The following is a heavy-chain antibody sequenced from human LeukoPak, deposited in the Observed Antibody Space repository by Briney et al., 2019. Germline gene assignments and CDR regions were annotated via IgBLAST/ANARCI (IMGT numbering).Heavy chain of an antibody. D-gene: IGHD6-19*01. J-gene: IGHJ4*02. CDR1: GFSFSTYY. V-gene: IGHV3-21*01. CDR2: ISSSSTYI. CDR3: ATKVPGTSHFSS. Sequence: PGGSLRLSCAASGFSFSTYYVNWVRQAPGKGLEWVSCISSSSTYIFYADSVRGRFAISRDDAKNSLYLQMNSLRAEDSAVYYCATKVPGTSHFSSWGQGTLVTVSS.